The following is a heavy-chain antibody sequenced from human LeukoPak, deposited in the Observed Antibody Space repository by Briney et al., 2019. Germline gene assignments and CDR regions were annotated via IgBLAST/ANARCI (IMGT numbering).Heavy chain of an antibody. CDR3: ARTSRHFYGSGTNLTPWPAGMDV. J-gene: IGHJ6*02. CDR1: GGSMNGFF. D-gene: IGHD3-10*01. Sequence: SETLSLTCTVSGGSMNGFFWTWIRQPPGRDLEWIGSIYYSGSSTKYNPSLKSRVTISVDTSKSQVSLNLNSATAADTAVYYCARTSRHFYGSGTNLTPWPAGMDVWGQGTTVTVSS. V-gene: IGHV4-59*01. CDR2: IYYSGSST.